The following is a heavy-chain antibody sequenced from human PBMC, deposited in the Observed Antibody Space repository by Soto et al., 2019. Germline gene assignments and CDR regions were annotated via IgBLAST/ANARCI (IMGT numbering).Heavy chain of an antibody. D-gene: IGHD6-13*01. CDR2: IYNSGTT. CDR3: ERGGIAAAGTNY. CDR1: GGSINSYY. Sequence: QVQLQESGPGLVKPSETLSLTCSVSGGSINSYYWSWIRQPPGKGLEWIGYIYNSGTTNYNPSVKSRVTMTIDTSKHQFSLKLSSVTAADTAVYYCERGGIAAAGTNYWGQGILVTVSS. J-gene: IGHJ4*02. V-gene: IGHV4-59*01.